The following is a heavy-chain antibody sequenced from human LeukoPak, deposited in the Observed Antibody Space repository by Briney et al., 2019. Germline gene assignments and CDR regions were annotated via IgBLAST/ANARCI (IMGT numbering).Heavy chain of an antibody. CDR1: GCSISSYY. Sequence: SETLSLTCTVSGCSISSYYRSWIRQPPGKGLEWIGYIYYSGSTNYNPSLKSRVTISVDTSKNQFSLKLSSVTAADTAVYYCAREKWSGEAFDIWGQGTMVTVSS. CDR3: AREKWSGEAFDI. CDR2: IYYSGST. D-gene: IGHD3-3*01. J-gene: IGHJ3*02. V-gene: IGHV4-59*01.